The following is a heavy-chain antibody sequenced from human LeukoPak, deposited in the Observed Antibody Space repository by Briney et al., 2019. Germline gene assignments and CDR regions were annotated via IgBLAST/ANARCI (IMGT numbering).Heavy chain of an antibody. J-gene: IGHJ4*02. D-gene: IGHD6-13*01. Sequence: ASVKVSCKASGYTFTGCYMHWVRQAPGQGLEWMGWINPNSGGTNYAQKFQGRVTMTRDTSISTAYMELSRLRSDDTAVYYCARVGAAGILPDYWGQGTLVTVSS. V-gene: IGHV1-2*02. CDR3: ARVGAAGILPDY. CDR2: INPNSGGT. CDR1: GYTFTGCY.